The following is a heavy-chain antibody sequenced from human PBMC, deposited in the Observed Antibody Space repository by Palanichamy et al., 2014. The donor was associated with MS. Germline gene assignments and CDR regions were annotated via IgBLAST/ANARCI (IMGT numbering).Heavy chain of an antibody. Sequence: QVHLVESGGGVVQPGRSLRLSCEASGITFRSSAMHWVRQAPGEGLEWVAVVSHDGRFDHYADSVKGRFTISRDNSKNTVFLEMNSVRPEDTAVYFCARDQESGTYTSGSYLESWGQGTRVTVSS. CDR2: VSHDGRFD. CDR3: ARDQESGTYTSGSYLES. J-gene: IGHJ4*02. V-gene: IGHV3-30*04. CDR1: GITFRSSA. D-gene: IGHD1-14*01.